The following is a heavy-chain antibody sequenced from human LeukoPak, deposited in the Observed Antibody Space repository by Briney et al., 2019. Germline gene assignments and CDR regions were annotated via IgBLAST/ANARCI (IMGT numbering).Heavy chain of an antibody. J-gene: IGHJ4*02. D-gene: IGHD3-10*01. Sequence: ASVKVSCKVSGYTLTELSMHWVRQAPGKGLEWMGGFDPEDGETIYAQKFQGRVTMTEDTSTDTAYMELGSLRSEDTAVYYCATVSGSRKCLADWGQGTLVTVSS. CDR3: ATVSGSRKCLAD. CDR1: GYTLTELS. CDR2: FDPEDGET. V-gene: IGHV1-24*01.